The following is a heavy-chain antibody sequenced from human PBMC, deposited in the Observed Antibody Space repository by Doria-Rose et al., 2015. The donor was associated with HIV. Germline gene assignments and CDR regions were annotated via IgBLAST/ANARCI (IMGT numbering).Heavy chain of an antibody. CDR2: IYFRGST. CDR1: GASINSGSYH. D-gene: IGHD3-10*01. V-gene: IGHV4-61*02. J-gene: IGHJ4*02. CDR3: ARDGYYGSSYYLDY. Sequence: QVQLQESGPGLVKPSQTLSLTCSVSGASINSGSYHWSWIRQPAGQGLEWIGRIYFRGSTYYNPSLTSRVTISVDPPKNQSPGGLSLVTAADTAVYYCARDGYYGSSYYLDYWGQGTLVTVSS.